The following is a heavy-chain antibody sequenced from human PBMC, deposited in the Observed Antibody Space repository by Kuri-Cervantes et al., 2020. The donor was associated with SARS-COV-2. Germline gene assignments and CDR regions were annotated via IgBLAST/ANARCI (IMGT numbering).Heavy chain of an antibody. J-gene: IGHJ3*02. CDR3: AMLPRPRNAFDI. V-gene: IGHV1-69*13. D-gene: IGHD3-16*01. CDR2: IIPIFGTA. Sequence: SVKVSCKASGGTFSSYAISWVRQAPGQGLEWMGGIIPIFGTANYAQKFQGRVTITADESTSTAYMELSSLRSEDRAVYYCAMLPRPRNAFDIWGQGTMVTVSS. CDR1: GGTFSSYA.